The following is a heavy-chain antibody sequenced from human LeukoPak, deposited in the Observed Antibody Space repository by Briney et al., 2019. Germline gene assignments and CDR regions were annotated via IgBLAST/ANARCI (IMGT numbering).Heavy chain of an antibody. J-gene: IGHJ6*02. D-gene: IGHD2-2*01. CDR3: ARVGPYTSCYAGACYYYYGMDV. V-gene: IGHV4-34*01. CDR2: INHSGST. Sequence: SETLSLTCAVYGGSLSGYYWSWIRQPPGKGLEWIGEINHSGSTNYNPSLKSRVTISVDTSKNQFSLKLSSVTAADTAVYYCARVGPYTSCYAGACYYYYGMDVWGQGTTVTVSS. CDR1: GGSLSGYY.